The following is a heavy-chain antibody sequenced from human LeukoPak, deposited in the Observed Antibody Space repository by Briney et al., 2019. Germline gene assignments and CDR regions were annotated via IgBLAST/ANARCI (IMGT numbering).Heavy chain of an antibody. CDR1: GGSISSSSYY. Sequence: PSETLPLTCTVSGGSISSSSYYWSWIRQPAGKGLEWIGRIYTSGSTNYNPSLKSRVTISVDTSKNQFSLKLSSVTAADTAVYYCARETNEGSDYWGQGTLVTVSS. J-gene: IGHJ4*02. CDR3: ARETNEGSDY. V-gene: IGHV4-61*02. CDR2: IYTSGST.